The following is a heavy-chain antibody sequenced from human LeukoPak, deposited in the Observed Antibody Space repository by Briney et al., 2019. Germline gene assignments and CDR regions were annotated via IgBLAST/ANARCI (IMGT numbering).Heavy chain of an antibody. V-gene: IGHV3-74*01. CDR3: ATGGQQYYDY. CDR1: GFTVSSNY. J-gene: IGHJ4*02. CDR2: ITSDGSDT. D-gene: IGHD1-1*01. Sequence: PGGSLRLSCAASGFTVSSNYMSWVRQAPGKGLMWLSRITSDGSDTIYADSGKGRFTISRDNAKNTVYLQMNSLTAEDTAVYYCATGGQQYYDYWGQGTLVTVSS.